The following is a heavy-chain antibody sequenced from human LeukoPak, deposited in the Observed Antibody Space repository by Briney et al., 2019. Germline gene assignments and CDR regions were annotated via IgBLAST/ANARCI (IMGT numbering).Heavy chain of an antibody. V-gene: IGHV4-59*01. CDR1: GGSISSYY. D-gene: IGHD2-21*01. Sequence: SETLSLTCTVSGGSISSYYWSWIRQPPGKGLEWIGYIYYSGSTNYNPSPKSRVTISVDTSKNQFSLKLSSVTAADTAVYYCARDEFLDAFDIWGQGTMVTVSS. J-gene: IGHJ3*02. CDR3: ARDEFLDAFDI. CDR2: IYYSGST.